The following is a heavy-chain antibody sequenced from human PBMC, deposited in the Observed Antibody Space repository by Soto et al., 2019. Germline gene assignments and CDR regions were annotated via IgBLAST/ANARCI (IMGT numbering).Heavy chain of an antibody. V-gene: IGHV4-34*01. CDR1: GGSFSGYY. CDR3: ARGGEYYDILTGFRRKGSFDI. D-gene: IGHD3-9*01. CDR2: INHSGST. J-gene: IGHJ3*02. Sequence: SETLSLTCAVYGGSFSGYYWSWIRQPPGKGLEWIGEINHSGSTNYNPSLKSRVTISIDTSKNQYSLKLSFVTAADTAVYYCARGGEYYDILTGFRRKGSFDIWSQGTMVTVSS.